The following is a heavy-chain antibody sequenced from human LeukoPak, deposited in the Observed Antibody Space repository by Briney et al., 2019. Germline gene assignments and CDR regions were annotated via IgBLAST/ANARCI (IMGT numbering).Heavy chain of an antibody. Sequence: GGSLRLSCAASGFTFRDYYMGWIRQAPGKGLEWISYISSSGSRIYNADSVKGRFTISRDNTKNSLYLQMNSLRAEDTAVYYCARAFNDAFDIWGQGTMVTVSS. V-gene: IGHV3-11*04. CDR1: GFTFRDYY. CDR2: ISSSGSRI. CDR3: ARAFNDAFDI. J-gene: IGHJ3*02.